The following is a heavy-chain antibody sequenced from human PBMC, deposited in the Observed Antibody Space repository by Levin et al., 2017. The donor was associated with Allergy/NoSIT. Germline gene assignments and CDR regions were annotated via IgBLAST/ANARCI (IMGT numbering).Heavy chain of an antibody. J-gene: IGHJ3*02. CDR2: IYSNDDK. CDR1: GFSLSTSGVS. CDR3: AHHDIVIVTDAFDI. D-gene: IGHD2/OR15-2a*01. Sequence: ESGPTLVKPTQTLTLTCTFSGFSLSTSGVSVGWIRQPPGKALEWLALIYSNDDKLYSPSLKSRLSITKDTSKNQVVLTMTNMDPVDTATYYCAHHDIVIVTDAFDIWGLGTMVTVSS. V-gene: IGHV2-5*01.